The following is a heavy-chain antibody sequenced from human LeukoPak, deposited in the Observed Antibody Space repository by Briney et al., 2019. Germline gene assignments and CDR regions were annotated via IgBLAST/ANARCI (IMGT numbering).Heavy chain of an antibody. Sequence: PSETLSLTCTVSGGSIGSYYWSWIGPPAGKGLDWIGRSYTSGNPNYNPSLKSRVTMSVDTSKSQFSLKLSSVTAADTAVYYCAREREQLRGDAFDIWGQGTKVTVSS. CDR2: SYTSGNP. D-gene: IGHD6-13*01. CDR3: AREREQLRGDAFDI. CDR1: GGSIGSYY. V-gene: IGHV4-4*07. J-gene: IGHJ3*02.